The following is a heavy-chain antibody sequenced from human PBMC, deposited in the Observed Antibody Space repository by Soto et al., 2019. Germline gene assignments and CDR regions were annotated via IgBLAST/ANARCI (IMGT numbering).Heavy chain of an antibody. CDR2: ISYDGSNK. Sequence: QVQLVESGGGVVQPGRSLRLSCAASGFTFSSYAMHWVRQAPGKGLEWVAVISYDGSNKYYVDSVKGRFTISRDNSKNTLYLQMNSLRAEDTAVYYCARDTGYDSSGWYFDYWGQGTLVTVSS. V-gene: IGHV3-30-3*01. J-gene: IGHJ4*02. CDR3: ARDTGYDSSGWYFDY. D-gene: IGHD3-22*01. CDR1: GFTFSSYA.